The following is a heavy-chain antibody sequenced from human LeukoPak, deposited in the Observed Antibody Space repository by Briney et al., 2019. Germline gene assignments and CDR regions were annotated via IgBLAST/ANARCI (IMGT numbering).Heavy chain of an antibody. V-gene: IGHV3-21*01. J-gene: IGHJ6*02. D-gene: IGHD6-6*01. Sequence: GGSLRLSCAASGFTFSSYHMNWVRQAPGKGLEWVSSVSSGSTYIYYAASLKGRFTISRDNAKNSLYLQMNSLGAEDTAVYYCVRSSDHYGLDVWGQGTTVTVSS. CDR2: VSSGSTYI. CDR3: VRSSDHYGLDV. CDR1: GFTFSSYH.